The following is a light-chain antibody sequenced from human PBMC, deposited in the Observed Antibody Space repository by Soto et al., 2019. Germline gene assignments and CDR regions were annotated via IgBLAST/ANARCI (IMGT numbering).Light chain of an antibody. CDR2: RNK. CDR1: SSNIGSNY. V-gene: IGLV1-47*01. Sequence: QSVLTQPPSASGTPGQRVTISCSGSSSNIGSNYVYWYQQLPGTAPKLLIYRNKQRPSGVPDRFSGSKSGTSASLAISGLRSEDEADYYCAAWDDSLSGPRVFGGGTKVTVL. J-gene: IGLJ3*02. CDR3: AAWDDSLSGPRV.